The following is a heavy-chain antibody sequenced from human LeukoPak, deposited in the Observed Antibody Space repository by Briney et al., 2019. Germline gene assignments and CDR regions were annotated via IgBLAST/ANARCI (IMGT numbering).Heavy chain of an antibody. CDR2: MNPNSGNT. CDR3: ARGQGYAWYYYYYMDV. V-gene: IGHV1-8*01. D-gene: IGHD5-12*01. J-gene: IGHJ6*03. Sequence: GASVKVSCKASGYTFTSYDINWVRQATGQGLEWMGWMNPNSGNTGYAHKFQGRVTMTRNTSISTAYMELRSLRSEDTAVYYCARGQGYAWYYYYYMDVWGKGTTVTVSS. CDR1: GYTFTSYD.